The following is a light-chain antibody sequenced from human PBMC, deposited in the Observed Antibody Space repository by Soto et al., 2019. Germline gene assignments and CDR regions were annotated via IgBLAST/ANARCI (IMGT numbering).Light chain of an antibody. CDR3: QQYSNYPYT. Sequence: IQITHSPSTLSASVGYRATITCRASQSISSWLAWYQQKPGKAPKLLIYKASSLESGVPSRFSGSGSGTEFTLTISSLQPDDFATYYCQQYSNYPYTFGQGTRLE. CDR2: KAS. J-gene: IGKJ5*01. CDR1: QSISSW. V-gene: IGKV1-5*03.